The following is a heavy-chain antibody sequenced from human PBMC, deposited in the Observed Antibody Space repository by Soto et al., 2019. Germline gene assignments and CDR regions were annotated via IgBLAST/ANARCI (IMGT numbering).Heavy chain of an antibody. J-gene: IGHJ6*03. Sequence: EVQLVESGGGLVQPGGSLRLSCAASGFTFSSYSMNWVRQAPGKGLEWVSYISSGSSTIYYADSVKGRFTISRDNAKNSLYLQMNSLRAEDTAVYYCARDSSSPYYYYYMDVWGKGTTVTVSS. CDR1: GFTFSSYS. V-gene: IGHV3-48*01. D-gene: IGHD6-6*01. CDR3: ARDSSSPYYYYYMDV. CDR2: ISSGSSTI.